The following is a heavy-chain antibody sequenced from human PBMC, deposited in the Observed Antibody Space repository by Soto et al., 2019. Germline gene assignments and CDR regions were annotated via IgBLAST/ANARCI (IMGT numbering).Heavy chain of an antibody. CDR2: SSNSDDVG. CDR3: AKTVGATKLEDH. Sequence: EVQLLESGGGLVHPLGSLRLSCSGSGFNFNNHVINWVRQARGKGLEWVASSSNSDDVGFYADSVRGRFSVTRDRSTNTLHLQMDYVQVVDTGIYSCAKTVGATKLEDHWGQGTLVTVSS. V-gene: IGHV3-23*01. J-gene: IGHJ4*02. CDR1: GFNFNNHV. D-gene: IGHD1-26*01.